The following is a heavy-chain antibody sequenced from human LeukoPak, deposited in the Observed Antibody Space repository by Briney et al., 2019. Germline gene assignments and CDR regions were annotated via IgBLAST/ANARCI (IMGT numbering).Heavy chain of an antibody. D-gene: IGHD3-22*01. V-gene: IGHV3-48*03. CDR1: GFTFSSYE. J-gene: IGHJ6*02. CDR3: ARDGGDDSSGYYSRYYYYGMDV. CDR2: ISSSRSTI. Sequence: PGGSLRLSCAASGFTFSSYEMNWVRQAPGKGLEWVSYISSSRSTIYYADSVKGRFTIYRDKAKNSLYLQMNSLRAEDTAVYYCARDGGDDSSGYYSRYYYYGMDVWGQGTTVTVSS.